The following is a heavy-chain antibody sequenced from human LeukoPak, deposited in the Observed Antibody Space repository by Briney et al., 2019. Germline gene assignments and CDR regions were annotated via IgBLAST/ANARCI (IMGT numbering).Heavy chain of an antibody. CDR2: IYTSGST. V-gene: IGHV4-4*07. Sequence: SETLSLTCTVSGGSISSYYWSWIRQPAGKGLEWIGRIYTSGSTNYNPSLKSRVTISVDTSKNQFSLKLSSVTAADTAVYYCARLRRYNWNSRPFDYWGQGTLVTVSS. D-gene: IGHD1-7*01. CDR3: ARLRRYNWNSRPFDY. J-gene: IGHJ4*02. CDR1: GGSISSYY.